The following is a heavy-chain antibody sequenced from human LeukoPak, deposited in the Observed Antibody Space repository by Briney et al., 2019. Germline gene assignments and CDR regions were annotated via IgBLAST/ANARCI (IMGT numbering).Heavy chain of an antibody. CDR2: IYPGDSDT. D-gene: IGHD3-10*01. CDR3: ARTESYGSGSYRTNYYYYGMDV. V-gene: IGHV5-51*01. Sequence: GESLKISCKGSGYSFTSYWFGWVRQMPGKGLEWLGSIYPGDSDTRYSPSFQGQVTISAYKSISTAYLQWSSLKASDTAMYYCARTESYGSGSYRTNYYYYGMDVWGQGTTVTVSS. CDR1: GYSFTSYW. J-gene: IGHJ6*02.